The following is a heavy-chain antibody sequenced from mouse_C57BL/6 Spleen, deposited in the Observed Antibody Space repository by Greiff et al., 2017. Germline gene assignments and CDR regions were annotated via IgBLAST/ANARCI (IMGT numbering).Heavy chain of an antibody. J-gene: IGHJ4*01. Sequence: QVQLQQPGAELVRPGSSVKLSCKASGYTFTSYWMDWVKQRPGQGLEWIGNIYPDDSETHYNQKFKAKATLTVDKSSSTAYMQLSSLTSEDSAVYDCAREGYYEEMEDWGKGTSVTVSS. V-gene: IGHV1-61*01. CDR2: IYPDDSET. CDR3: AREGYYEEMED. CDR1: GYTFTSYW. D-gene: IGHD2-3*01.